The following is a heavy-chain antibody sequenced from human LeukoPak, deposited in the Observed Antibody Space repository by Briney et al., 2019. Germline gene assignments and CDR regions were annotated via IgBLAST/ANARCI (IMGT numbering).Heavy chain of an antibody. CDR2: INPSGGST. J-gene: IGHJ4*02. CDR3: ARGGVEMATIQDY. V-gene: IGHV1-46*01. Sequence: ASVKVSCKASVYTFTSYYMHWVRQDPGQGLEWMGIINPSGGSTSYAQKFQGRVTMTRDMSTSTVYMELSSLRSEDTAVYYCARGGVEMATIQDYWGQGTLVTVSS. D-gene: IGHD5-24*01. CDR1: VYTFTSYY.